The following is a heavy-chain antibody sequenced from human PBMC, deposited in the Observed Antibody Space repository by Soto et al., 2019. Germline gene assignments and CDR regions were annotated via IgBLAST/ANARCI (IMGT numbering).Heavy chain of an antibody. V-gene: IGHV4-34*01. D-gene: IGHD3-10*01. CDR3: ARGYYYGSGSYGD. J-gene: IGHJ4*02. CDR1: GGSFSGYY. Sequence: QVQLQQWGAGLLKPSETLSLTCAVYGGSFSGYYWSWIRQPPGKGLEWIGEINHSGSTNYNPSLKSRVXPSXAXSKNQFSLKRSSVTAADTAVYYCARGYYYGSGSYGDWGQGTLVTVSS. CDR2: INHSGST.